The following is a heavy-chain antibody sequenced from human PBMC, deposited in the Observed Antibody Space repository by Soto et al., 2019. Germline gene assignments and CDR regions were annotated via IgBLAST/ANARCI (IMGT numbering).Heavy chain of an antibody. CDR2: MNPNSGNT. Sequence: ASVKVSCKAPGYTFTSYDINWVRQATGQGLEWMGWMNPNSGNTGYAQKFQGRVTMTRNTSISTAYMELSSLRSEDTAVYYCARMRAVARVYYYYYYMDVWGKGTTVTVSS. V-gene: IGHV1-8*01. CDR3: ARMRAVARVYYYYYYMDV. D-gene: IGHD6-19*01. J-gene: IGHJ6*03. CDR1: GYTFTSYD.